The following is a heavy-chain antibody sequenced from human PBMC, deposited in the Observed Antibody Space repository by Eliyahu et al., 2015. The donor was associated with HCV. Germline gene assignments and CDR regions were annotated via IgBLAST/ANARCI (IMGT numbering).Heavy chain of an antibody. V-gene: IGHV4-34*01. CDR2: IXXSXST. CDR3: ASSGIAVADHYFDY. CDR1: GXSFSGYY. J-gene: IGHJ4*02. D-gene: IGHD6-19*01. Sequence: QVQLQQWGAGLLKPSETLSLTXAVYGXSFSGYYWXXXRQPPGKGLEWIGEIXXSXSTNYNPSLKSRVTISVDTSKNQFSLKLSSVTAADTAVYYCASSGIAVADHYFDYWGQGTLVTVSS.